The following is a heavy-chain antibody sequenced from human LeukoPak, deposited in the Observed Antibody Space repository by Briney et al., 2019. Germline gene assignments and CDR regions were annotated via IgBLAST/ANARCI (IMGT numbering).Heavy chain of an antibody. J-gene: IGHJ4*02. V-gene: IGHV4-39*07. D-gene: IGHD3-10*01. CDR2: IYYSGST. CDR3: ARDYYGSGSYYTPWGY. Sequence: GSLRLSCAASAFTFSSYAMSWIRQPPGKGLEWIGSIYYSGSTYYNPSLKSRVTISVDTSKNQFSLKLSSVTAADTAVYYCARDYYGSGSYYTPWGYWGQGTLVTVSS. CDR1: AFTFSSYA.